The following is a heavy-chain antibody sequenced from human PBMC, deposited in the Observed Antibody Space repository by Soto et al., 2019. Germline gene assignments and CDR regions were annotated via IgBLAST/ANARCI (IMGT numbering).Heavy chain of an antibody. D-gene: IGHD6-19*01. CDR3: AKAGEQWLGTSSYFQH. CDR1: GFTFSSYA. V-gene: IGHV3-23*01. Sequence: GGSLRLSCAASGFTFSSYAMTWVRQAPGKGLECVSTITISGGNTYYADSVKGRFTISRDNSKNTLYLQMNSLRPEDTALYYCAKAGEQWLGTSSYFQHWGQGTLVTVSS. J-gene: IGHJ1*01. CDR2: ITISGGNT.